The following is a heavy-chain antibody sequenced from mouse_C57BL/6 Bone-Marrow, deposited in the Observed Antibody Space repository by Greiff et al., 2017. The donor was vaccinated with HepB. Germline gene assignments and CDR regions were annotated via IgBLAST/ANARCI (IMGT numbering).Heavy chain of an antibody. V-gene: IGHV1-64*01. CDR3: ARKGIYYYGSSYVWYFDV. CDR1: GYTFTSYW. J-gene: IGHJ1*03. Sequence: QVQLKQPGAELVKPGASVKLSCKASGYTFTSYWMHWVKQRPGQGLEWIGMIHPNSGSTNYNEKFKSKATLTVDKSSSTAYMHISSLTSEDSAVYYCARKGIYYYGSSYVWYFDVWGTGTTVTVSS. D-gene: IGHD1-1*01. CDR2: IHPNSGST.